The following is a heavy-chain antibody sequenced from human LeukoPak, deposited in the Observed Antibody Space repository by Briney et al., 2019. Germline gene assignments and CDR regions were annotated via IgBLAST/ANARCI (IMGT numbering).Heavy chain of an antibody. D-gene: IGHD2-2*01. CDR3: ARAGPYQLPPRPVDY. J-gene: IGHJ4*02. V-gene: IGHV3-7*01. CDR1: GFTFSSYW. Sequence: GGSLRLSCAASGFTFSSYWMSWLRQAPGKGLEWVANINQDGSGEYYVESVEGRFTISRDNAKNSLFLQMNSLRAEDTAIYYCARAGPYQLPPRPVDYWGQGTLVTVSS. CDR2: INQDGSGE.